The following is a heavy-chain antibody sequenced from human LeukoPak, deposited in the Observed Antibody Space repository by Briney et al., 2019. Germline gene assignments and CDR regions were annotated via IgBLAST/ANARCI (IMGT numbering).Heavy chain of an antibody. CDR2: MYYSGTT. CDR3: ARDDQNVNWFDP. V-gene: IGHV4-39*07. CDR1: GASISSSSNY. Sequence: PSETLSLTCSVSGASISSSSNYWGWIRQPPGKGLEWIGGMYYSGTTYYNPSLKSRLTISVDTSKNQFSLRLSSVTAADTAVYYCARDDQNVNWFDPWGQGTLVTVSS. J-gene: IGHJ5*02.